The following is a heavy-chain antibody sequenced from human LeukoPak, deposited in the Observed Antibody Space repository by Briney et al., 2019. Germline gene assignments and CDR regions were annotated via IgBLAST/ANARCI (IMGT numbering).Heavy chain of an antibody. Sequence: ASVKVSCKAYGYTFTSYGISWVRQAPGQGLEWMGWISAYNGNTNYAQKLQGRVTMTTDTSTSTAYMELRSLRSDDTAVYYCARDRYSSSWYPGWADYWGQGTLVTVSS. CDR3: ARDRYSSSWYPGWADY. V-gene: IGHV1-18*01. CDR2: ISAYNGNT. D-gene: IGHD6-13*01. J-gene: IGHJ4*02. CDR1: GYTFTSYG.